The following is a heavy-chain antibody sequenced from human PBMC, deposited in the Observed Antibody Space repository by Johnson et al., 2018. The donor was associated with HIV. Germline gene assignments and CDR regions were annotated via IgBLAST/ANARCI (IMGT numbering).Heavy chain of an antibody. V-gene: IGHV3-66*03. CDR2: INSDGSSR. CDR3: ARTPRPYYYDSSDGAFDI. J-gene: IGHJ3*02. Sequence: VYLVESGGGLIQPGGSLRLSCAASGFTVSSNYMTWVRQAPGKGLEWVSRINSDGSSRNYADSVKGRYTISRDNSKNTLSLHMNSLRAEDTAVFYCARTPRPYYYDSSDGAFDIWGQGTMVTVSS. CDR1: GFTVSSNY. D-gene: IGHD3-22*01.